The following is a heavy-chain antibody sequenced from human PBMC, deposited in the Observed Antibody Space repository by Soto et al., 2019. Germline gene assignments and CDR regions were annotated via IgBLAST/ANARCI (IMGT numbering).Heavy chain of an antibody. CDR2: IIPIVGTG. Sequence: QVQLVQSGAEVRKPGSSVTVSCKASGGTFSNYAISWVRQAPGQGLEWMGGIIPIVGTGSYAQKFQGRVTITADEPTTTAYMELSSLRFEDTAVYYCAIVVILVPTASTHYYYHMDVWGPGTTVTVSS. D-gene: IGHD2-2*01. V-gene: IGHV1-69*01. CDR3: AIVVILVPTASTHYYYHMDV. J-gene: IGHJ6*02. CDR1: GGTFSNYA.